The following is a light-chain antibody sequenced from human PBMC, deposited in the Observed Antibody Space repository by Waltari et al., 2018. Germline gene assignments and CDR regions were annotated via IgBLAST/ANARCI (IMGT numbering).Light chain of an antibody. J-gene: IGLJ3*02. CDR3: CSYAGAYTFV. CDR1: INDVGVEDY. CDR2: DVV. Sequence: QSALTQPHSVSASPGQSVTIPCSGSINDVGVEDYVSWYQQLPGKAPKLILDDVVKLPSGVPSRFAGSKYGTTASLTISCLQTDDEATYYCCSYAGAYTFVFGGGTKLTVL. V-gene: IGLV2-11*01.